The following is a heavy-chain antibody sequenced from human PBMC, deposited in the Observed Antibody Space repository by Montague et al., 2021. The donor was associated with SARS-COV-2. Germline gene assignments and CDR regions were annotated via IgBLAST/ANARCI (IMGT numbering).Heavy chain of an antibody. Sequence: SETLSLTCEVSGGSIRSYYWSWIRQSPGKGLEWIGYVHYTGSTKYNPSLKTRVTLSLDTTKNHLSLRLNSATAADTAVYYCARAQNICFIASCVNYFDLWGQGALVSVSS. CDR3: ARAQNICFIASCVNYFDL. J-gene: IGHJ4*02. V-gene: IGHV4-59*01. D-gene: IGHD2-2*01. CDR1: GGSIRSYY. CDR2: VHYTGST.